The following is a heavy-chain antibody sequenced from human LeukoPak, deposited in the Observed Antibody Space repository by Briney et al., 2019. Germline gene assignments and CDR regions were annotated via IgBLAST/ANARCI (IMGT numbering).Heavy chain of an antibody. CDR3: AKGGEQVTWNFQN. CDR1: GFTFDDYG. J-gene: IGHJ1*01. D-gene: IGHD1/OR15-1a*01. V-gene: IGHV3-20*04. CDR2: INWNGDST. Sequence: GGSLRLSCAASGFTFDDYGMSWVRQAPGKGLEWVSGINWNGDSTGYADSVKGRFTISRDNAKNSLYLQMNSLRAEDTALYYCAKGGEQVTWNFQNWGQGTLVTVSS.